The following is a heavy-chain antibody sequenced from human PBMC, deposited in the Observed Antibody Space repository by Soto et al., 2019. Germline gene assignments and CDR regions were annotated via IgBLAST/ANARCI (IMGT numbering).Heavy chain of an antibody. CDR3: ARNFGYCSGGSCGDYFDY. D-gene: IGHD2-15*01. Sequence: SETLSLTCTVSGGSVSSGSYCWSWIRQPPGKGLEWIGYIYYSGSTNYNPSLKSRVTISVDTSKNQFSLKLSSVTAADTAVYYCARNFGYCSGGSCGDYFDYWGQGTLDTVSS. CDR1: GGSVSSGSYC. V-gene: IGHV4-61*01. J-gene: IGHJ4*02. CDR2: IYYSGST.